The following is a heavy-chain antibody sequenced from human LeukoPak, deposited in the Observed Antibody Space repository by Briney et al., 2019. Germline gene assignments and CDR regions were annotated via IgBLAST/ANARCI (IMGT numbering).Heavy chain of an antibody. D-gene: IGHD6-19*01. J-gene: IGHJ4*02. Sequence: GESLKIPCKGSGYSFTSYWIGWVRQIPGKGLEWMGIIYPGDSDTRYSPSFQGQVTISADKSISTAYLQWTSLKASDTAMYYCTRQRIAVAGRPLGSGADYWGQGTLVTVSS. CDR1: GYSFTSYW. CDR3: TRQRIAVAGRPLGSGADY. V-gene: IGHV5-51*01. CDR2: IYPGDSDT.